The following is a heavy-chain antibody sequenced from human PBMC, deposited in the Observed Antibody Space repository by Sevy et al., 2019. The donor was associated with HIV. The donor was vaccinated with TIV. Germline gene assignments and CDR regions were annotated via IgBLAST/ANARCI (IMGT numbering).Heavy chain of an antibody. CDR3: ARDSNEYGDYRLSYYFDY. CDR1: GFTFNSYG. V-gene: IGHV3-33*01. Sequence: GGSLRVSCAASGFTFNSYGMHWVRQAPIKGLEWVASIYYDGNNKYYADSVKGRFTISRDESKNTLYLQMNSLRAEDTAVYYCARDSNEYGDYRLSYYFDYWGQGALVTVSS. D-gene: IGHD4-17*01. CDR2: IYYDGNNK. J-gene: IGHJ4*02.